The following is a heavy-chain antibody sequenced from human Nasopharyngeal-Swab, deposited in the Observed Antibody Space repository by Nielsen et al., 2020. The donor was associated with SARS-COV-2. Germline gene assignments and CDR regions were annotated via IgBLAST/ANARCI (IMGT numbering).Heavy chain of an antibody. D-gene: IGHD6-19*01. V-gene: IGHV3-23*01. Sequence: GESLKISCAASGFTFDTFVMSWVRQAPGKGLEWVSSISTSGGGTYYADPVKGRFTISRDNSKKIVYLQMNSLRAEDTAIYYCARDWQWMAFDSWGQGVLVTVSS. CDR3: ARDWQWMAFDS. J-gene: IGHJ4*02. CDR1: GFTFDTFV. CDR2: ISTSGGGT.